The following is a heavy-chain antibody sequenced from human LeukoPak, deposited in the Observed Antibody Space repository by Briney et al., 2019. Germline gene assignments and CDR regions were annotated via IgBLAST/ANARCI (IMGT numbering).Heavy chain of an antibody. CDR1: GFTFSSYW. CDR2: IKQDGSEK. D-gene: IGHD3-10*02. Sequence: GGSLRLSCAASGFTFSSYWMSWVRQAPGKGLEWVANIKQDGSEKYYVDSVKGRFTISRDSAKNSLYLQMNSLRAEDTAVYYCAREDTMSNFDYWGQGTLVTVSS. V-gene: IGHV3-7*01. J-gene: IGHJ4*02. CDR3: AREDTMSNFDY.